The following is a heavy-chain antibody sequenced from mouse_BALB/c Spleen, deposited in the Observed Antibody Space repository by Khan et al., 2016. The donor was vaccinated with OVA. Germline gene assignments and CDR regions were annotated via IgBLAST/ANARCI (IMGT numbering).Heavy chain of an antibody. Sequence: QVQLKESGAELVRPGTSVKISCKASGYGFTDYWLGWLKQRPGQGLEWIGDIYPGSGNTYYTEKFKGKATLTADKSSSTAYLQLSSLTSEDSAVXFCAREGGKDGWFNYWGQGTLVTDSA. CDR1: GYGFTDYW. CDR2: IYPGSGNT. V-gene: IGHV1-63*01. J-gene: IGHJ3*01. CDR3: AREGGKDGWFNY.